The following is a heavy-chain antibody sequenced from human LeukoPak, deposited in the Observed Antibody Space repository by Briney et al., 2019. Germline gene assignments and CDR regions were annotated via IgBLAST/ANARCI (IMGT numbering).Heavy chain of an antibody. CDR3: ARTSYDSNGYYPYFDN. D-gene: IGHD3-22*01. Sequence: SETLSLTCTVAGGSITSYYWNWIRQPAGKGLEWIGRIYSSGGTDYKPSLKSRVTISVDKSKSQYSLSLTSVTAADTAVYYCARTSYDSNGYYPYFDNWGHGTLVTVSS. CDR1: GGSITSYY. J-gene: IGHJ4*01. V-gene: IGHV4-4*07. CDR2: IYSSGGT.